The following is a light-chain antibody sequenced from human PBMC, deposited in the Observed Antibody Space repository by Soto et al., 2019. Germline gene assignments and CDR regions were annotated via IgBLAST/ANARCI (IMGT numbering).Light chain of an antibody. Sequence: DIQMTQSPSTLSASVGDRVIITCRASQSISSWLAWYQQKPGKAPNLLIYKASSLESGVPSRFSGSGSGTEFTLTISSLQPDDFAPYYCQQYNSYPLTFGGGTKVEIK. CDR3: QQYNSYPLT. J-gene: IGKJ4*01. V-gene: IGKV1-5*03. CDR1: QSISSW. CDR2: KAS.